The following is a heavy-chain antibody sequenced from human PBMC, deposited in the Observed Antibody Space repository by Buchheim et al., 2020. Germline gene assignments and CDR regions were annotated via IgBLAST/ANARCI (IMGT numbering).Heavy chain of an antibody. Sequence: QVQLVESGGGVVQPGRSLRLSCAVSGFTFSSYAMHWVRQAPGKGLEWVAVISYDGSNKYYTESAKGRFTISRDNYKNTLYLQMNSLRGEDTAVYYCANQRSDYHDFWSGYYTSGYYYYGMDVWGQGTT. CDR2: ISYDGSNK. CDR1: GFTFSSYA. CDR3: ANQRSDYHDFWSGYYTSGYYYYGMDV. J-gene: IGHJ6*02. D-gene: IGHD3-3*01. V-gene: IGHV3-30*18.